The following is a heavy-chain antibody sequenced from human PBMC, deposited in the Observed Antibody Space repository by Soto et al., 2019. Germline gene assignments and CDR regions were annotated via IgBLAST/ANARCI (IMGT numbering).Heavy chain of an antibody. D-gene: IGHD3-10*01. CDR2: ISSSSSYI. V-gene: IGHV3-21*01. CDR3: ATDYYGSGSYYNVANYFDT. CDR1: GFTLSSYT. Sequence: EVQLVESGGGLVKPGGSLRLSCAVSGFTLSSYTMNWVRQAPGKGLEWVSSISSSSSYIYYAESVKGRFTISRDNAKNSLYLQMNSLRAEDTTVYYCATDYYGSGSYYNVANYFDTWGQGTLVTVSS. J-gene: IGHJ5*02.